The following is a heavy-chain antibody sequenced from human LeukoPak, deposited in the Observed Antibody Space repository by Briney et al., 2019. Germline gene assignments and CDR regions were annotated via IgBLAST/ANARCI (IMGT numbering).Heavy chain of an antibody. J-gene: IGHJ1*01. Sequence: ASVKVSCKASGYTFTSYGISWVRQAPGQGLEWMGWNSAYNGNTNYAQKVQGRVTMTTDTSTSTAYMELTSLRSDDTAVYYCARDSSGWPTYFQHWGQGTLVTVSS. D-gene: IGHD6-19*01. CDR3: ARDSSGWPTYFQH. CDR2: NSAYNGNT. V-gene: IGHV1-18*01. CDR1: GYTFTSYG.